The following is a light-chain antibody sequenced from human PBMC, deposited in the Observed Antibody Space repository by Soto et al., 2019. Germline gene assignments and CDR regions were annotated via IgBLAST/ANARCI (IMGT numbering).Light chain of an antibody. CDR3: QQYHNFPRT. J-gene: IGKJ1*01. CDR2: KAS. V-gene: IGKV1-5*03. CDR1: QSISSW. Sequence: DIQMTQSPSTLSASVGDRVTITCRASQSISSWLAWYQQKPGKAPKLLIYKASSLESGVPSRFSGRGSGTEFTLTISSLQPDDFATYYCQQYHNFPRTFGQWTKVEI.